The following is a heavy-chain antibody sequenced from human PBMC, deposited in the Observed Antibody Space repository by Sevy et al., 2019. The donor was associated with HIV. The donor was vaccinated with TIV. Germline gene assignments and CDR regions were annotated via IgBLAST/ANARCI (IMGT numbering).Heavy chain of an antibody. CDR2: IKSKSDGGTV. J-gene: IGHJ5*02. V-gene: IGHV3-15*01. CDR1: GFTFSDAW. CDR3: ITYPRITTTGTGGFDP. D-gene: IGHD6-13*01. Sequence: GGSLRLSCAASGFTFSDAWMGWVRQAAGKGLECVGRIKSKSDGGTVEHAAPVKGRFTSSRDDSKDTLYLQMNSLKTEDTAVYFCITYPRITTTGTGGFDPWGQGTLVTVSS.